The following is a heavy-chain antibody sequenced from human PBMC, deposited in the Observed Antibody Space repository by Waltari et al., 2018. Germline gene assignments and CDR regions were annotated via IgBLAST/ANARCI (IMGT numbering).Heavy chain of an antibody. CDR3: TRALSGSFPY. J-gene: IGHJ4*02. V-gene: IGHV3-74*01. Sequence: EVQLVESGGGSVQPGGSLRLSCAASGFTFSSYWMYWVRQAPGKGLVWVERINTDGSSTSSADSVKGRFTISRDNAKNTLYLQMNSLRAEDTAVYYCTRALSGSFPYWGQGTLVTVSS. CDR1: GFTFSSYW. CDR2: INTDGSST. D-gene: IGHD1-26*01.